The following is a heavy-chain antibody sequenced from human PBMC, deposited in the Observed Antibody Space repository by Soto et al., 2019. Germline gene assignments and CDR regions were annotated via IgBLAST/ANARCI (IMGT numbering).Heavy chain of an antibody. CDR1: GGYFRGYY. J-gene: IGHJ4*02. CDR2: INHSGST. V-gene: IGHV4-34*01. D-gene: IGHD4-17*01. Sequence: SETLSLTCAVYGGYFRGYYWSWIRQHPGKGLEWIGEINHSGSTNYNPSLKSRVTISVDTSKNQFSLKLSSVTAADTAVYYCARARTTTDYGDYGGLIDYWGQGTLVTVSS. CDR3: ARARTTTDYGDYGGLIDY.